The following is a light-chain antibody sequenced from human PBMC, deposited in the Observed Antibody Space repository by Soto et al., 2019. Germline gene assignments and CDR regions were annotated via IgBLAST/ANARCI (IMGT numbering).Light chain of an antibody. Sequence: EIVLTQSPGTLSLSPGERATLSCRASQSVSSSYLAWYQQKPGQAPRLLIYGASSRATGIPDRFSGSGSGTDFTLTISRLEPEEFAVYYCQQYGSSPRVTFGPGPKVDIK. CDR2: GAS. CDR3: QQYGSSPRVT. J-gene: IGKJ3*01. CDR1: QSVSSSY. V-gene: IGKV3-20*01.